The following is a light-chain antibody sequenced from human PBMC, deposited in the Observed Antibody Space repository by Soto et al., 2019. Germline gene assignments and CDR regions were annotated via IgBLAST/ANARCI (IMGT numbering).Light chain of an antibody. CDR3: LQDSNWPWT. Sequence: DIVLTQSPSSLSVSLGDRATISCRASQSVRKDLAWYQDKPGQAPRLLIYDASTIHSGIPARFSGSASGTDFTLTISSLQPEDFATYYCLQDSNWPWTFGQGTKVEIK. CDR2: DAS. CDR1: QSVRKD. V-gene: IGKV3-11*01. J-gene: IGKJ1*01.